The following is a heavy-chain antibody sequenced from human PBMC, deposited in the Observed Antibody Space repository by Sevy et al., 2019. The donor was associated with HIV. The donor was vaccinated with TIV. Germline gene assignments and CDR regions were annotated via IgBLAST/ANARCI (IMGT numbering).Heavy chain of an antibody. CDR1: GYTLTKLS. CDR2: FDPEDGDPEDGKT. Sequence: ASVKVSCKVSGYTLTKLSMHWVRQTPGKGLEWMTTFDPEDGDPEDGKTIYAQKFLGRVTMTEDTSTDTAYMELSSLRSEDTAVYTSATTKDYYDSSGYPFDSWGQGTLVTVSS. J-gene: IGHJ4*02. CDR3: ATTKDYYDSSGYPFDS. D-gene: IGHD3-22*01. V-gene: IGHV1-24*01.